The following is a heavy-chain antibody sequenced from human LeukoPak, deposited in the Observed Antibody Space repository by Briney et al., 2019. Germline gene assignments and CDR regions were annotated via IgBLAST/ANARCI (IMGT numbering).Heavy chain of an antibody. CDR3: ARDRIAAAGNYYYYYMDV. D-gene: IGHD6-13*01. CDR2: INPNSGGT. Sequence: GASVKVSCKASGYTFTGYYMHWVRQAPGQGLEWMGWINPNSGGTNYAQKFQGRVTMTRDTSISTAYMELSRLRSDDTAVYYCARDRIAAAGNYYYYYMDVWGKGTTVTVSS. CDR1: GYTFTGYY. J-gene: IGHJ6*03. V-gene: IGHV1-2*02.